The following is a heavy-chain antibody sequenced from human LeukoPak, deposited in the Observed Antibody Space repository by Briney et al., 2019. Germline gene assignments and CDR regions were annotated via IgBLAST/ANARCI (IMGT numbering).Heavy chain of an antibody. CDR3: ARDRDCGDGGCYPHFDY. J-gene: IGHJ4*02. CDR1: GFTFSSTW. Sequence: GGSLRLSCAASGFTFSSTWMSWVRQSPGKGLEWVANIRQDGSDRYYIDSVRGRFTISRDNAKNSLSLQMNSLRVEDTAVYYCARDRDCGDGGCYPHFDYWGQGLQVTVSS. D-gene: IGHD2-15*01. V-gene: IGHV3-7*01. CDR2: IRQDGSDR.